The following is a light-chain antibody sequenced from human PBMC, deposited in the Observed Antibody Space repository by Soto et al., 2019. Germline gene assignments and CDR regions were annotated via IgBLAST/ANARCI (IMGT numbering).Light chain of an antibody. CDR2: XAX. Sequence: EIVLTQSPGTLSLSPGERAXXXXXASQSVSSNYLAWFQQKPGQXPRLLXSXAXTXATGIPDRFSGSGSGTDFTLTISRLEPEDFAVYYCQQYGSSGTFGQGTKVDI. CDR1: QSVSSNY. J-gene: IGKJ1*01. CDR3: QQYGSSGT. V-gene: IGKV3-20*01.